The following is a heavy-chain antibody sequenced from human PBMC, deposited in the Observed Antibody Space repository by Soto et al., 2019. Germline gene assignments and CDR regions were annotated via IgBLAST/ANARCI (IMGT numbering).Heavy chain of an antibody. CDR1: GFTFSSYS. CDR3: ARLGDHRGQYYYDSSGYHNFDY. Sequence: GGSLRLSCAASGFTFSSYSMNWVRQAPGKGLEWVSSISSSSSYIYYADSVKGRFTISRDNAKNSLYLQMNSLRAEDTALYYCARLGDHRGQYYYDSSGYHNFDYWGQGTLVTVSS. CDR2: ISSSSSYI. V-gene: IGHV3-21*01. D-gene: IGHD3-22*01. J-gene: IGHJ4*02.